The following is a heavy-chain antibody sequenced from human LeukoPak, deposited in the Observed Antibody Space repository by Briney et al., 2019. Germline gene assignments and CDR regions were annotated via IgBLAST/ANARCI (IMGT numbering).Heavy chain of an antibody. Sequence: TGGSLRLSCAASGFTFSSYEMNWVRQAPGKGLEWVSTISGSGGTTNFADSVKGRFTISRENSKNTLYLQMNSLRAADTAKYYCAKASRRHCGTTICYTLDYWGQGTLVTVSS. J-gene: IGHJ4*02. CDR2: ISGSGGTT. CDR1: GFTFSSYE. V-gene: IGHV3-23*01. CDR3: AKASRRHCGTTICYTLDY. D-gene: IGHD2-2*02.